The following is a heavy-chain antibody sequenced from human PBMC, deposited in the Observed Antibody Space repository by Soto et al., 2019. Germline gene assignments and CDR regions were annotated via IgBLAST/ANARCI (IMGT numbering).Heavy chain of an antibody. CDR2: IIPIFGTA. J-gene: IGHJ1*01. CDR1: GGTFSSYA. V-gene: IGHV1-69*13. Sequence: SVKVSCKASGGTFSSYAISWVRQAPGQGLEWMGGIIPIFGTANYAQKFQGRVTITADESTSTAYMELSSLRSEDTAVYYCARAPDYGGNSGDFQHWAQDTLVAVS. CDR3: ARAPDYGGNSGDFQH. D-gene: IGHD4-17*01.